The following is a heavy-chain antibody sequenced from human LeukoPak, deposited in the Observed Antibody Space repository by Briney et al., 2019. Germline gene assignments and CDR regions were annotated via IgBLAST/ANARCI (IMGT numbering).Heavy chain of an antibody. CDR1: GGSISSGGYS. J-gene: IGHJ3*02. V-gene: IGHV4-30-2*01. Sequence: SQTLSLTCAVSGGSISSGGYSWSWIRQLPGKGLEWIGYIYHSGSTYYNPSLKSRVTISVDRSKNQFSLKLSSVTAADTAVYYCARDGDYDAFDIWGQGTMVTVSS. D-gene: IGHD4-17*01. CDR3: ARDGDYDAFDI. CDR2: IYHSGST.